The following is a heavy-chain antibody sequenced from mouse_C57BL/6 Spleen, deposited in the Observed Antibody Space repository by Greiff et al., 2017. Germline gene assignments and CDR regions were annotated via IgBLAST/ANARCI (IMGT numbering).Heavy chain of an antibody. CDR2: IYPRSGNT. J-gene: IGHJ3*01. CDR1: GYTFTSYG. D-gene: IGHD2-4*01. CDR3: ARREASTMIKEAWFAY. Sequence: QVQLQQSGAELAGPGASVKLSCKASGYTFTSYGISWVKQRTGQGLEWIGEIYPRSGNTYYNEKFKGKATLTADKSSSTAYMELRSLTSEDSAVYFCARREASTMIKEAWFAYWGQGTLVTVSA. V-gene: IGHV1-81*01.